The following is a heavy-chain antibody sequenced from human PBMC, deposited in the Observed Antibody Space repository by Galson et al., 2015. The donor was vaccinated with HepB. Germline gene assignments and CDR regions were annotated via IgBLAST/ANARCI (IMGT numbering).Heavy chain of an antibody. CDR2: INPNSGGT. Sequence: SVKVSCKASGYTFTGYYMHWVRQAPGQGLEWMGWINPNSGGTNYAQKFQGWVTMTRDTSIGTAYMELSRLRSDDTAVYYCARGGEAGYCSGGSCYSWFDPWGQGTLVTVSS. V-gene: IGHV1-2*04. CDR1: GYTFTGYY. J-gene: IGHJ5*02. D-gene: IGHD2-15*01. CDR3: ARGGEAGYCSGGSCYSWFDP.